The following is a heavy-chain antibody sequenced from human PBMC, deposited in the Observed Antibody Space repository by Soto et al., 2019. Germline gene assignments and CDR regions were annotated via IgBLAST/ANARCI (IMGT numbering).Heavy chain of an antibody. Sequence: GGSLRRSCAASAFTFSSYGLHWVRQAPGKGLEWVTGILYDGSDKYYADSVKGRFTISRENSKNTLYLQMNSLRTEDSAVYYCAKAGGGFGDFVHHWGQGTPVTVSS. V-gene: IGHV3-30*18. CDR3: AKAGGGFGDFVHH. CDR1: AFTFSSYG. CDR2: ILYDGSDK. D-gene: IGHD3-10*01. J-gene: IGHJ4*02.